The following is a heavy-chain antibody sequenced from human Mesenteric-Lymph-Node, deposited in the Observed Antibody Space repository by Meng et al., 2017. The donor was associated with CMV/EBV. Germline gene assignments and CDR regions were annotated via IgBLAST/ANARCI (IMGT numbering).Heavy chain of an antibody. J-gene: IGHJ4*02. Sequence: GESLKISCAASGFTFGSYWMTWVRQAPGKGPEFVANINQDGSTRNYLGSVKGRFTISRDNAKASLYLQMNSLRPEDTAVYYCARDPAFSSFDYWGQGTLVTVSS. CDR1: GFTFGSYW. V-gene: IGHV3-7*01. D-gene: IGHD3-3*02. CDR2: INQDGSTR. CDR3: ARDPAFSSFDY.